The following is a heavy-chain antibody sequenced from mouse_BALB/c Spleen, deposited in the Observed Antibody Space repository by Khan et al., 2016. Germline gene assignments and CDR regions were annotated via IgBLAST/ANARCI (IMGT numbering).Heavy chain of an antibody. Sequence: MQLEESGPSLVKPSQTLSLTCSVTGDSITSGYWNWIRKFPGNKLEYMGYISHSGSTYYNPSHKSRISITRETSKNQYYLQLNSLTTEDTATYYCAGYDGYFFDYWGQGTPLTVSS. D-gene: IGHD2-3*01. V-gene: IGHV3-8*02. J-gene: IGHJ2*01. CDR2: ISHSGST. CDR3: AGYDGYFFDY. CDR1: GDSITSGY.